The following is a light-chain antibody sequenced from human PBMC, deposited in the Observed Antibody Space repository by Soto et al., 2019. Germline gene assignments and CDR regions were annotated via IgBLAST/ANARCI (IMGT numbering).Light chain of an antibody. CDR2: DAS. V-gene: IGKV3-11*01. CDR3: QQRSNWIT. Sequence: EIVLTQSPATLSLSSGDTATLSCRASQSVSTWLSWYQQKPGQAPRLLIYDASNRATGIPARFSGSGSGTDFPLTISSLEPEDFAVYYCQQRSNWITFGQGTRLEIE. J-gene: IGKJ5*01. CDR1: QSVSTW.